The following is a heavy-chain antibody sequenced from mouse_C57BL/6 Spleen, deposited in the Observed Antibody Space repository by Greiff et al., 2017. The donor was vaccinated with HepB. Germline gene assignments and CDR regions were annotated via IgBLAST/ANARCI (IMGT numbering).Heavy chain of an antibody. V-gene: IGHV5-4*01. J-gene: IGHJ2*01. Sequence: EVKLEESGGGLVKPGGSLKLSCAASGFTFSSYAMSWVRQTPEKRLEWVANISDGGSYTYYPDNVKGRFTISRDNAKNNLYLQMRHLKSEDTAMYYGARDTPDYFDYWGQGTTLTVSS. CDR1: GFTFSSYA. CDR2: ISDGGSYT. CDR3: ARDTPDYFDY.